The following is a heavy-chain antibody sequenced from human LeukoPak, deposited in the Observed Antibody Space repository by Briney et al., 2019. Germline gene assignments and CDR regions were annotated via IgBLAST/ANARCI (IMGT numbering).Heavy chain of an antibody. J-gene: IGHJ4*02. CDR2: ISSSSSTI. CDR3: AREPDYGDYDY. V-gene: IGHV3-11*04. Sequence: GGSLRLSCAASGLTFSDYYMSWIRQAPGKGLEWVSYISSSSSTIYYADSVKGRFTISRDNAKNSLYLQMNSLRAEDTAVYYCAREPDYGDYDYWGQGTLVTVSS. D-gene: IGHD4-17*01. CDR1: GLTFSDYY.